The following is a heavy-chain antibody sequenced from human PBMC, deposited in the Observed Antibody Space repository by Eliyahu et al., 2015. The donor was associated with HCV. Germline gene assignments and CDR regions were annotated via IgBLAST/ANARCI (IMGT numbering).Heavy chain of an antibody. Sequence: ESGGGLVQPGGSLRLSCAASGFSFSSHNMNWVRQAPGKGLEWVSYISPTSNTIYYADSVKGRFTISRDNAKNSLYLQMNSLRDEDTAVYYCAREWGFTVAGFRGDFDYWGQGTLVTVSS. CDR1: GFSFSSHN. CDR2: ISPTSNTI. D-gene: IGHD6-19*01. J-gene: IGHJ4*02. V-gene: IGHV3-48*02. CDR3: AREWGFTVAGFRGDFDY.